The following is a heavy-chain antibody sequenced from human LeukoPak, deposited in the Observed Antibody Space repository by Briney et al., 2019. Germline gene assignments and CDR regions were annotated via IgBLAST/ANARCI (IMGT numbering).Heavy chain of an antibody. Sequence: GGSLRLSCAASGFTFSSYSMKWVRQAPGKGLEWVSSISSSSSYIYYADSVKGRFTISRDNAKNSLYLQMNSLRAEDTAVYYCARISGIVGATGDFDYWGQGTLVTVSS. CDR3: ARISGIVGATGDFDY. V-gene: IGHV3-21*01. CDR1: GFTFSSYS. D-gene: IGHD1-26*01. CDR2: ISSSSSYI. J-gene: IGHJ4*02.